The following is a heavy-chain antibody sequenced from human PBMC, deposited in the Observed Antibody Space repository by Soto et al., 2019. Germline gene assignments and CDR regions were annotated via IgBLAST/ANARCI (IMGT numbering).Heavy chain of an antibody. CDR1: GFTFSSYA. D-gene: IGHD3-22*01. CDR2: ISASGGST. J-gene: IGHJ4*02. V-gene: IGHV3-23*01. CDR3: AKEKYYYDSSGEDY. Sequence: GGSLRLSCAASGFTFSSYAMSWVRQAPGKGLEWVSTISASGGSTYYADSVKGRFTISRDNSKNTLYLQMNSLRAEDTALYYCAKEKYYYDSSGEDYWGQGTLVTVSS.